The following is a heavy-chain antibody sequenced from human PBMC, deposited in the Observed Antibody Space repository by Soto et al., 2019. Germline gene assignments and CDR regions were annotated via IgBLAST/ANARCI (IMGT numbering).Heavy chain of an antibody. CDR2: IITILGIA. CDR3: ARGDYCISTSCYAGSDFDY. Sequence: QVQLVQSGAEVKKPGSSVKVSCKASGGTFSSYTISWVRQAPGQGLEWMGRIITILGIANYAQKFPGRVTITADKSTSTAYMELSSRRSEDTAVYYCARGDYCISTSCYAGSDFDYWGQGTLVTVSS. CDR1: GGTFSSYT. D-gene: IGHD2-2*01. V-gene: IGHV1-69*02. J-gene: IGHJ4*02.